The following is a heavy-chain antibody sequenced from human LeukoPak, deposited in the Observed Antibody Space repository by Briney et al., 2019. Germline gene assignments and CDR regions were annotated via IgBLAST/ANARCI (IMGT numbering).Heavy chain of an antibody. J-gene: IGHJ4*02. CDR1: GYSFTSYW. Sequence: GESLKISCKGSGYSFTSYWISWVRQMPGKGLEWMGIIYPGDSDTRYSPSFQGQVTISADKSISTAYLQWSSLKASDTAMYYCARQPYYYDSSGYSPVNFDYWGQGTLVTVSS. CDR3: ARQPYYYDSSGYSPVNFDY. V-gene: IGHV5-51*01. CDR2: IYPGDSDT. D-gene: IGHD3-22*01.